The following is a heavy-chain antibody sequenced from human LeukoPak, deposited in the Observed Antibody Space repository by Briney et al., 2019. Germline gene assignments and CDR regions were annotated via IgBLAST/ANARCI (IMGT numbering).Heavy chain of an antibody. CDR1: GFTFSSYA. D-gene: IGHD5-18*01. CDR3: ARDIDTATYYFDY. V-gene: IGHV3-30-3*01. J-gene: IGHJ4*02. Sequence: HAGGSLRLSCAASGFTFSSYAMHWVRQAPGKGLEWVAVISYDGSNKYYADSVKGRFTISRDNSKNTLYLQMNSLRAEDTAVYYCARDIDTATYYFDYWGQGTLVTVSS. CDR2: ISYDGSNK.